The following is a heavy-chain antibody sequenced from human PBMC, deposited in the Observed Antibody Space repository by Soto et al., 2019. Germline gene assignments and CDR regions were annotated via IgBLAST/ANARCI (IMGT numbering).Heavy chain of an antibody. Sequence: KPSETLSLTCAVYGGSFSGYYWSWIRQPPGKGLEWIGEINHSGSTNYNPSLKSRVTISVDTSKNQFSLKLSSVTAADTAVYYCARQKLYYDFWSGYPSHYYYGMDVWGQGTTVTVSS. V-gene: IGHV4-34*01. J-gene: IGHJ6*02. D-gene: IGHD3-3*01. CDR3: ARQKLYYDFWSGYPSHYYYGMDV. CDR1: GGSFSGYY. CDR2: INHSGST.